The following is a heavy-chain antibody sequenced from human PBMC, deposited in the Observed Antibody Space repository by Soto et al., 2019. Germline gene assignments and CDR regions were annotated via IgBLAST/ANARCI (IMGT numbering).Heavy chain of an antibody. D-gene: IGHD5-18*01. Sequence: SETLSLTCTVSGASISSGGNYWNWLRLHPGKGLEWIGHIFYSGTTNYNPSLKSRVTISGDRSKNQISLNLRSVTAADTAIYYCARDACHYGYTKGMDVWGLGTTVTVSS. J-gene: IGHJ6*02. CDR2: IFYSGTT. CDR1: GASISSGGNY. V-gene: IGHV4-31*03. CDR3: ARDACHYGYTKGMDV.